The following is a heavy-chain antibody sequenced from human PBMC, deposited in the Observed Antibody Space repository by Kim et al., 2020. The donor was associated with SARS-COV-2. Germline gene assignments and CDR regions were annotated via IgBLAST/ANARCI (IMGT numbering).Heavy chain of an antibody. J-gene: IGHJ4*02. V-gene: IGHV3-13*04. Sequence: GGSLRLSCAASGFTFSSYDMHWVRQATGKGLEWVSAIGTAGDTYYPGSVKGRFTISRENAKNSLYLQMNSLRAGDTAVYYCVRWGVYGYCSGGSCYSGFDYWGQGTLVTVSS. D-gene: IGHD2-15*01. CDR1: GFTFSSYD. CDR2: IGTAGDT. CDR3: VRWGVYGYCSGGSCYSGFDY.